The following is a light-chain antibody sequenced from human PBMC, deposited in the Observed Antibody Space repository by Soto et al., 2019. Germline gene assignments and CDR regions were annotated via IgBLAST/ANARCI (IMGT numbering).Light chain of an antibody. CDR3: QQRSNWPPLT. Sequence: EIVLTQSPATLSVSPGERATLSCRASQSVSSSYLAWYQQKPGQAPRLLIYDASSRATGIPARFSGSGSGTDFTLTISSLEPEDFAVYYCQQRSNWPPLTFGGGTKVDIK. V-gene: IGKV3D-20*02. CDR2: DAS. CDR1: QSVSSSY. J-gene: IGKJ4*01.